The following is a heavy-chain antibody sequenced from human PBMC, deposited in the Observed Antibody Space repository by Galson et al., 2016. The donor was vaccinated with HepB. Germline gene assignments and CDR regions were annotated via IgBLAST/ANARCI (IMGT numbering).Heavy chain of an antibody. CDR1: GYSFTTYP. Sequence: SVKVSCKASGYSFTTYPINWVRQAPGQGLEWMGWINTDTGSPAYAQGFTGRYVFSLDSSVSTAYLQIINLKTEDTAVYFCASGSGSSLAFWGQGSLVTASS. CDR2: INTDTGSP. CDR3: ASGSGSSLAF. V-gene: IGHV7-4-1*02. D-gene: IGHD3-10*01. J-gene: IGHJ4*02.